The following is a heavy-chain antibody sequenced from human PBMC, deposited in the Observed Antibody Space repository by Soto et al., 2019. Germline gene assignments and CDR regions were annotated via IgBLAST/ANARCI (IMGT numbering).Heavy chain of an antibody. CDR2: ISSIGRTI. Sequence: QVQLVESGGGLVKPGGSLRLSCAASGFTFSDYYMSWIRQAPGKWREWVSYISSIGRTIYYADSVKGRFTISRDNAKNSLSLQMNSLRAEDTAVYYCARDPRYSYVPLADYWGQGTLVTVSS. CDR3: ARDPRYSYVPLADY. V-gene: IGHV3-11*01. CDR1: GFTFSDYY. D-gene: IGHD5-18*01. J-gene: IGHJ4*02.